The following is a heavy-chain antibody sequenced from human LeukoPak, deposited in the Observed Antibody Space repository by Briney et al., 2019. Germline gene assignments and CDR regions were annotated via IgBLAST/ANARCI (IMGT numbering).Heavy chain of an antibody. CDR2: IYYSGST. Sequence: PSETLSLTCTVSGGSISSSSHYWGWIRQPPGKGLEWIGNIYYSGSTYYKSSLKSRVTISVDTSKNQFSLKLSSVTAADTAVYYCAREREPIVGATTGAFDIWGQGTMVTVSS. J-gene: IGHJ3*02. V-gene: IGHV4-39*07. D-gene: IGHD1-26*01. CDR1: GGSISSSSHY. CDR3: AREREPIVGATTGAFDI.